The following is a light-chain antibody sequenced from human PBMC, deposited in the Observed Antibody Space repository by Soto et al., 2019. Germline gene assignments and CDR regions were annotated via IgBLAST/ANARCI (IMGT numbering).Light chain of an antibody. V-gene: IGLV7-46*01. CDR2: ETS. CDR3: ILAYGGPRV. Sequence: QAVVTQEPSLTVSPGGTVTLTCGSSTGPVTSTNFPYWFQQKPGQAPTTLIYETSNKHSWTPARFAGSLLGGKAALTLSGAQPDDEADYYCILAYGGPRVFGGGTKVTVL. J-gene: IGLJ3*02. CDR1: TGPVTSTNF.